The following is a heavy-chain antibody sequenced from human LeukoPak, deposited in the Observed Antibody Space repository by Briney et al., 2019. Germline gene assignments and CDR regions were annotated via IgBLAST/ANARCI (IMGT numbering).Heavy chain of an antibody. CDR1: GFTFTTYA. D-gene: IGHD6-19*01. V-gene: IGHV3-23*01. J-gene: IGHJ5*02. CDR3: VNEQWLVPNFLDP. Sequence: GGSLRLSCAASGFTFTTYAMSWVRQAPGKGLEWVSSINDGGGATYYADSVKGRFTISRDNSKNTLYLQMNSLRAEDTAMYYCVNEQWLVPNFLDPWGHGTLVTVSS. CDR2: INDGGGAT.